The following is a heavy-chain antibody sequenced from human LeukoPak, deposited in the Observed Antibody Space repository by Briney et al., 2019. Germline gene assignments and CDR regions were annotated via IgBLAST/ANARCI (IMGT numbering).Heavy chain of an antibody. Sequence: PSETLSLTCTVFGGSISSSSYYWGWIRQPPGKGLEWIGSIYYSGSTYYNPSLKGRVTISVDTSKNQFSLKLSSVTAADTAVYYCARSNYLVRPLVYYYYYMDVWGKGTTVTISS. V-gene: IGHV4-39*07. J-gene: IGHJ6*03. D-gene: IGHD1-7*01. CDR2: IYYSGST. CDR3: ARSNYLVRPLVYYYYYMDV. CDR1: GGSISSSSYY.